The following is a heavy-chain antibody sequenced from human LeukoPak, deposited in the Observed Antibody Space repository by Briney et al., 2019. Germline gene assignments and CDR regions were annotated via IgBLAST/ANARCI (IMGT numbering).Heavy chain of an antibody. CDR2: IYYSGST. Sequence: SETLSLTRTVSGGSISSYYWSWIRQPPGKGLEWIGYIYYSGSTNYNPSLKSRVTISVDTSKNQFSLKLSSVTAADTAVYYCARDLRGWYGMNWFDPWGQGTLVTVSS. CDR1: GGSISSYY. V-gene: IGHV4-59*01. CDR3: ARDLRGWYGMNWFDP. J-gene: IGHJ5*02. D-gene: IGHD6-19*01.